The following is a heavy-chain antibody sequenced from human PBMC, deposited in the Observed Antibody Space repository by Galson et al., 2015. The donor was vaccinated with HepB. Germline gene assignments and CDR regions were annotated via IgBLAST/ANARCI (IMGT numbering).Heavy chain of an antibody. Sequence: SVKVSCKASGYTFSSYEVHWVRQATGQGLQWMGWMNPYTDNTAYAQNFQGKIIMTGDTSIDTAYMTLSSLTSEDTAIYFCARGLRVQGNTYFFDYWGQGTLVTVSS. CDR1: GYTFSSYE. J-gene: IGHJ4*02. CDR2: MNPYTDNT. D-gene: IGHD3-10*01. CDR3: ARGLRVQGNTYFFDY. V-gene: IGHV1-8*01.